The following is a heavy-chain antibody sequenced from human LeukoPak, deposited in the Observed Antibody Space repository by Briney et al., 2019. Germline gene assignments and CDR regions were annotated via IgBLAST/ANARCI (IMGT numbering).Heavy chain of an antibody. V-gene: IGHV3-48*03. J-gene: IGHJ6*04. Sequence: GGSLRLSCVASGFILSTSEMNWVRQAPGKGLEWVSFIASDSTIYYADSVKGRFTLSRDNAKNSLYLQMNSLRAEDTAVYYCAELGITMIGGVWGKGTTVTISS. D-gene: IGHD3-10*02. CDR3: AELGITMIGGV. CDR2: IASDSTI. CDR1: GFILSTSE.